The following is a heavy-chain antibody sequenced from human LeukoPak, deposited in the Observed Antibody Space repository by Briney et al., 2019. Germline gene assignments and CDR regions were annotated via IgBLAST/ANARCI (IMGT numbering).Heavy chain of an antibody. CDR3: ARDTRDMSCRGTNCIVGFYPAS. V-gene: IGHV3-7*01. J-gene: IGHJ5*02. D-gene: IGHD1-14*01. Sequence: GGSLRLSCAASGFTFSSYWMSWVRQAPGKGLEWVANIKQDGSEKYYVDSVKGRFTISRDNAKNSLYLQMNSLRAEDTAVYYCARDTRDMSCRGTNCIVGFYPASWGQGTLATVSA. CDR1: GFTFSSYW. CDR2: IKQDGSEK.